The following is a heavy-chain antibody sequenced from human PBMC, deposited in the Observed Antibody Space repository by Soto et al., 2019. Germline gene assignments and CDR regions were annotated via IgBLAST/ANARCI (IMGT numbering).Heavy chain of an antibody. V-gene: IGHV3-21*01. CDR2: ISSSSSYI. Sequence: GGSLRLSCAASGFTFSSYSMNWVRQAPGKGLEWVSSISSSSSYIYYADSVKGRFTISRDNAKNSLYLQMNSLRAEDTAVYYCAREDCSGGSCYSVYAFDIWGQGTMVTVSS. CDR1: GFTFSSYS. CDR3: AREDCSGGSCYSVYAFDI. J-gene: IGHJ3*02. D-gene: IGHD2-15*01.